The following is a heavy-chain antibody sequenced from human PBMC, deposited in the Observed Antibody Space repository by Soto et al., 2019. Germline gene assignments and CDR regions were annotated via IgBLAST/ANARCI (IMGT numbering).Heavy chain of an antibody. CDR3: AGEPRGGAYDMDV. V-gene: IGHV3-30*03. J-gene: IGHJ6*02. Sequence: GGSLRLSCAASGFTFSSYGMHWVRQAPGKGLEWVAVISYDGSNKYYADSVKGRFTISRDNSKNTLSLQMNSLRVEDTAVYYCAGEPRGGAYDMDVWGQGTTVTVSS. CDR1: GFTFSSYG. CDR2: ISYDGSNK. D-gene: IGHD3-16*01.